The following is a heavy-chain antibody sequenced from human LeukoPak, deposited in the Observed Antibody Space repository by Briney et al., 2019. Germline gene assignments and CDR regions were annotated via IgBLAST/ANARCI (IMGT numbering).Heavy chain of an antibody. J-gene: IGHJ4*02. CDR2: ISGSGGST. CDR3: AKEAHDSVVLY. Sequence: GGSLRLSCAASGFTFSSYAMSWVRQAPGKGLEWVSTISGSGGSTYYADSVKGRFTISRDNSKNTLDLQMNNLGAEDTALYFCAKEAHDSVVLYWGQGTLVTVSS. D-gene: IGHD2-15*01. V-gene: IGHV3-23*01. CDR1: GFTFSSYA.